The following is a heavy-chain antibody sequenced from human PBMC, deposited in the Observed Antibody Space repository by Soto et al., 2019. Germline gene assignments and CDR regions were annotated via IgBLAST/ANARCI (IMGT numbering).Heavy chain of an antibody. V-gene: IGHV3-73*01. CDR2: IRSKANSYAT. Sequence: GGSLRLSCAASGFTFSGSAMHWVRQASGKGLEWVGRIRSKANSYATAYAASVKGRFTISRDDSKNTAYLQMNSLKTEDTAVYYCLGYCSGGSCYPPNWGQGTLVTVSS. CDR1: GFTFSGSA. CDR3: LGYCSGGSCYPPN. J-gene: IGHJ4*02. D-gene: IGHD2-15*01.